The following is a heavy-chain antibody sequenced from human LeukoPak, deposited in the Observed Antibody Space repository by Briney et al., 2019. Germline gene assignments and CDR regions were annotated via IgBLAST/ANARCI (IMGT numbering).Heavy chain of an antibody. V-gene: IGHV3-30*18. Sequence: SGGSLRLSCAASGFTFSSYGMHWVRQAPGKGLEWVAVISYDGSNKYYADSVKGRFTISRDNSKNTLYLQMNSLRAEDTAVYYCAKEGNGYDSHYYYYMDVWGKGTTVTVSS. J-gene: IGHJ6*03. CDR1: GFTFSSYG. D-gene: IGHD5-12*01. CDR2: ISYDGSNK. CDR3: AKEGNGYDSHYYYYMDV.